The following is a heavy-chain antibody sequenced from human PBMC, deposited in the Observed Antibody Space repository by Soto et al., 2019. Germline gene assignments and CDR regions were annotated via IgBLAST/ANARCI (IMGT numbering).Heavy chain of an antibody. Sequence: QVQLVESGGGVVEPGRSLRLSCEASGFTFSRYGMHWVRQAPGKGLEWMALIWFDGSKKYYADSVRGRFTISRDNSKNTLYLQMNSLRAEDTALYYCTRETATTANYNCIDPWGQGTLVTVAA. V-gene: IGHV3-33*01. D-gene: IGHD2-21*02. CDR2: IWFDGSKK. CDR3: TRETATTANYNCIDP. J-gene: IGHJ5*02. CDR1: GFTFSRYG.